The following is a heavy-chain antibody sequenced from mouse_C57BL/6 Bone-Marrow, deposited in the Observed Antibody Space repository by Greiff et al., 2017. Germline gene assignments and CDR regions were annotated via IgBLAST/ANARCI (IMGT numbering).Heavy chain of an antibody. Sequence: EVKLQESGAELVRPGASVKLSCTASGFNIKDDYMHWVKQRPEQGLEWIGRIDPENGDTEYAAKFKGKATITADTSSNTAYLQLSILTSEDTAVYYCTGLLYPRYFDYWGQGTTLTVSS. J-gene: IGHJ2*01. CDR1: GFNIKDDY. D-gene: IGHD2-1*01. CDR2: IDPENGDT. V-gene: IGHV14-4*01. CDR3: TGLLYPRYFDY.